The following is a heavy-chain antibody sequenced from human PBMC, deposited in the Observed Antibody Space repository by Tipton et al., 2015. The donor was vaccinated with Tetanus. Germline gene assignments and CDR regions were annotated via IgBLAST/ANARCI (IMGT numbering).Heavy chain of an antibody. CDR2: IYPGDSDT. CDR1: GYIFNNYW. J-gene: IGHJ4*02. Sequence: EVQLVQSGGEVKKPGESLKISCKGSGYIFNNYWIGWVRQKHGKGLEWMGIIYPGDSDTRYSPSFQDQVTISVDKSINTAYLQWSSLKASDTSMFYCARAHCTDGVCNFDFWGQGALVTVAS. CDR3: ARAHCTDGVCNFDF. D-gene: IGHD2-8*01. V-gene: IGHV5-51*01.